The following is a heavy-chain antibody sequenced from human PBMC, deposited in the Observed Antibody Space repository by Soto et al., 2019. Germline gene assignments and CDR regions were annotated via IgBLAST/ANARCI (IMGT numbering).Heavy chain of an antibody. J-gene: IGHJ3*02. Sequence: EVQLVESGGGLVQPGGSLRLSCAASGFTFSSYSMNWVRQAPGKGLEWVSYISSSSTIYYADSVKGRFTISRDNAKNSLYLQMNSLRDEDTAVYYCARENEWELAERAFDIWGQVTMVTVSS. CDR2: ISSSSTI. CDR1: GFTFSSYS. D-gene: IGHD1-26*01. V-gene: IGHV3-48*02. CDR3: ARENEWELAERAFDI.